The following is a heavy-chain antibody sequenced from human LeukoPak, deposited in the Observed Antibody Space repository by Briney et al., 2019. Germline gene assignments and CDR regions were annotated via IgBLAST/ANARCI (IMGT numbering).Heavy chain of an antibody. CDR3: ARARGSPSYGDYPDYFDY. D-gene: IGHD4-17*01. J-gene: IGHJ4*02. CDR1: GGSFSGYY. CDR2: INHSGST. V-gene: IGHV4-34*01. Sequence: SSETLSLTCAVYGGSFSGYYWSWIRQPPGKGLEWIGEINHSGSTNYNPSLKSRVTISVDTSKNQFSLKLSSVTAADTAVYYCARARGSPSYGDYPDYFDYWGQGTLVTVSS.